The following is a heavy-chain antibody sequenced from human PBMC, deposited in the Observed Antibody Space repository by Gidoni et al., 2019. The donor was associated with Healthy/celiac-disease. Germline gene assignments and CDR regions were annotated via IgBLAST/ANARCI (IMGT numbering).Heavy chain of an antibody. CDR2: ISSSSSYI. D-gene: IGHD2-2*02. Sequence: EVQLVESGVGLVKPGGSLRLSCAASGFPFSSYSMNWVRQAPGKGLEWVSSISSSSSYIYYADSVKGRFTISRDNAKNSLYLQMNSLRAEDTAVYYCARDSYCSSTSCYTRVYYFDYWGQGTLVTVSS. CDR1: GFPFSSYS. J-gene: IGHJ4*02. V-gene: IGHV3-21*01. CDR3: ARDSYCSSTSCYTRVYYFDY.